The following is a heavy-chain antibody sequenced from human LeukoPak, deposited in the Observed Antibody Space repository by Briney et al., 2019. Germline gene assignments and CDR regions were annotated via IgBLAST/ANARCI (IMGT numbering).Heavy chain of an antibody. V-gene: IGHV4-59*01. CDR3: ARENVVVGLTGHYYYYGMDV. CDR2: IYFRGRT. Sequence: TSETLSLTCTVPGGSISSYYWSWIRQPPGKGREWIGNIYFRGRTNYNTYLKRRVNISVDPSKNQFSLRLSSVTAADTAVYYCARENVVVGLTGHYYYYGMDVWGQGTTVTVSS. CDR1: GGSISSYY. J-gene: IGHJ6*02. D-gene: IGHD2-15*01.